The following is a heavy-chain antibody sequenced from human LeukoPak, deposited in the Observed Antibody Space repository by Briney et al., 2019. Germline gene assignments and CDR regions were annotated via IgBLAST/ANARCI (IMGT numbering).Heavy chain of an antibody. J-gene: IGHJ6*02. D-gene: IGHD6-19*01. CDR2: INTNTGNP. Sequence: ASVKVSCKASGYTFTSYAMNWVRQAPGQGLEWMGRINTNTGNPTYAQGFTGRFVFSLDTSVSTAYLQISSLKAEDTAVYYCARELRVAGPNYYYYGMDVWGQGTTVTVSS. CDR1: GYTFTSYA. V-gene: IGHV7-4-1*02. CDR3: ARELRVAGPNYYYYGMDV.